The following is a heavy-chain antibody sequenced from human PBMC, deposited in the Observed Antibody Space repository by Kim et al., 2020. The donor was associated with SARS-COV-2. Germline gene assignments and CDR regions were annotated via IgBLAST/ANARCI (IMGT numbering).Heavy chain of an antibody. CDR3: ARLRGGDIIDY. V-gene: IGHV4-39*01. Sequence: SETLSLTCTVSGGSISSSSYYWGWIRQPPGKGLEWIGSIYYSGSTYYNPSLKSRVTISVDTSKNQFSLKLSSVTAADTAVYYCARLRGGDIIDYWGQGTLVTVSS. D-gene: IGHD2-21*01. CDR2: IYYSGST. J-gene: IGHJ4*02. CDR1: GGSISSSSYY.